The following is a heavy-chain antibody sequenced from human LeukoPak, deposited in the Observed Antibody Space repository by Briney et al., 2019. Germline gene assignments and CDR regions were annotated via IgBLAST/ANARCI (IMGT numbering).Heavy chain of an antibody. V-gene: IGHV4-59*01. CDR1: GGSISSYY. J-gene: IGHJ5*02. Sequence: PSDTLSLTCTVSGGSISSYYWSWLRQPPGKGLEWIGYIYYSGSTNYNPSLKSRVTISVDTSKNQFSLKLSSVTAADTAVYYCARDMVWSGYHNWFDPWGQGTLVTVSS. CDR3: ARDMVWSGYHNWFDP. CDR2: IYYSGST. D-gene: IGHD3-3*01.